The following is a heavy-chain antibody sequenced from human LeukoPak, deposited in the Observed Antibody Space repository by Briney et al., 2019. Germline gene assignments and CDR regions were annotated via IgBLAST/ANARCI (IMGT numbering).Heavy chain of an antibody. J-gene: IGHJ6*03. CDR1: GGSISSGDYY. V-gene: IGHV4-30-4*08. D-gene: IGHD2-2*02. CDR3: ARGRYCSSTSCYRFYYYMDV. CDR2: IYYSGST. Sequence: SETLSLTCTVSGGSISSGDYYWSWIRQPPGKGPEWIGYIYYSGSTYYNPSLKSRVTISVDTSKNQFSLKLSSVTAADTAVYYCARGRYCSSTSCYRFYYYMDVWGKGTTVTVSS.